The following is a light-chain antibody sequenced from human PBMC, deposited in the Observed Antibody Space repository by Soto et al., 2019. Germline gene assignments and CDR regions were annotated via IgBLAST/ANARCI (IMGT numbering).Light chain of an antibody. V-gene: IGKV3-15*01. CDR2: GTS. J-gene: IGKJ1*01. Sequence: IVRTQSQVRMSVAPGESVALSCRASQNISRSLAWYQQKPGQGPSLLIYGTSTRAGGVPARFSGSGSGTDFTLTISRLEPEDFAVYYCQQYSSSRTFGQGTKVDIK. CDR1: QNISRS. CDR3: QQYSSSRT.